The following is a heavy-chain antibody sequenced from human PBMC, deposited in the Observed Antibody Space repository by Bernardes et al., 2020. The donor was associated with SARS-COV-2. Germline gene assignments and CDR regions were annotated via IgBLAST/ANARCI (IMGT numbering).Heavy chain of an antibody. CDR2: ISWNSGSI. D-gene: IGHD5-12*01. J-gene: IGHJ6*02. Sequence: GGSRRLSGAASVFSFRDYAMQWARQVPGKGLEWVSGISWNSGSIGYADSVKGRFTISRDNAKNSLYLQMNSLRAEDTALYYCAKERTDGYESYGMHVWGQGTTVTVS. V-gene: IGHV3-9*01. CDR3: AKERTDGYESYGMHV. CDR1: VFSFRDYA.